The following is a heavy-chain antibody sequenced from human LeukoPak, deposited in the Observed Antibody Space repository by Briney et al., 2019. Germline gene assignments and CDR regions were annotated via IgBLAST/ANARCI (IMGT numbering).Heavy chain of an antibody. D-gene: IGHD6-13*01. Sequence: GRSLRLSCAASGFTFDDYAMHWVRQAPGKGLEWVSGISWNSGSIGYADSVKGRFTISRDNAKNSLYLQMNSLRAEDTALYYCAKVNSSSWYQANSDYWGQGTLVTVSS. V-gene: IGHV3-9*01. CDR3: AKVNSSSWYQANSDY. J-gene: IGHJ4*02. CDR2: ISWNSGSI. CDR1: GFTFDDYA.